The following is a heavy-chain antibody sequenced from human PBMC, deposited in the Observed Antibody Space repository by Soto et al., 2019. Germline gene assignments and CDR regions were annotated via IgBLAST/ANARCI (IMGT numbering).Heavy chain of an antibody. Sequence: QVQLVQSGAEVRQPASSVKVSCKTSGGTFSSYAISWVRQAPGQGLEWMGGIVPIVDTATYAQKFQGRVTITADESTSTAYMELSRLRSDDTGVYYCVRVVAIPGHPDYWGQGTLVTVSS. CDR2: IVPIVDTA. V-gene: IGHV1-69*12. CDR1: GGTFSSYA. CDR3: VRVVAIPGHPDY. D-gene: IGHD2-15*01. J-gene: IGHJ4*02.